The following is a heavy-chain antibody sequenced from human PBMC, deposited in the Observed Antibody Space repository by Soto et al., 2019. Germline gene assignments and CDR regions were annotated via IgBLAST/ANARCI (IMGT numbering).Heavy chain of an antibody. J-gene: IGHJ4*02. D-gene: IGHD3-3*01. V-gene: IGHV4-31*03. CDR2: ISYIGTT. CDR1: GASISSAAYY. Sequence: PSETLSLTCTVSGASISSAAYYWHWIRQRPGEGLEWIGFISYIGTTYHSPSLKSRLLLSVYTSKNQFSLELSFVTDADTAVYYCARGPTPFWSPYRFSYFDSWGPGTMLTV. CDR3: ARGPTPFWSPYRFSYFDS.